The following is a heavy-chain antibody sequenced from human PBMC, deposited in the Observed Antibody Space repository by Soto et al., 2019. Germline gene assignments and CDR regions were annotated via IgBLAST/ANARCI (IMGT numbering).Heavy chain of an antibody. CDR3: ARVRGDRWFDP. V-gene: IGHV1-18*01. J-gene: IGHJ5*02. CDR2: FSVYNVNT. Sequence: ASVKVSCKASGYTFTSYGISWVRQAPGQGLEWMGWFSVYNVNTNYAQKLQGRVTMTTDTSTSTAYMELRSLCSDDTAVYYCARVRGDRWFDPWGQGTLVTVSS. CDR1: GYTFTSYG. D-gene: IGHD3-16*01.